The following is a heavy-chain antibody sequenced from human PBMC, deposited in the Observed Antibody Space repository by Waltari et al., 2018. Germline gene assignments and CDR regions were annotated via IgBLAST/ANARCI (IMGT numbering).Heavy chain of an antibody. CDR1: AGSISRGSYS. CDR2: IYTSGST. D-gene: IGHD5-12*01. Sequence: QVQLQESGPGLVTPSQTLSLPCTVSAGSISRGSYSWSWIRQPAGKGLEWIGRIYTSGSTNYNPSLKSRVTISVDTSKNQFSLKLSSVTAADTAVYYCARRRDGYNRNYFDYWGQGTLVTVSS. CDR3: ARRRDGYNRNYFDY. V-gene: IGHV4-61*02. J-gene: IGHJ4*02.